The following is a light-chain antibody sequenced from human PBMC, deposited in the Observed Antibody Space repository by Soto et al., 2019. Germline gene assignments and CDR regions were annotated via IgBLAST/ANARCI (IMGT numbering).Light chain of an antibody. CDR1: NNDIGRYNY. J-gene: IGLJ2*01. CDR2: GVS. CDR3: CSYTASTPL. V-gene: IGLV2-14*03. Sequence: QSALTQPASVSGSPGQSIAISCSGSNNDIGRYNYVSWYQQYPGKAPILILYGVSNRPSGVSDRFSGSKSGNTASLTISGLQAEDEADYYCCSYTASTPLFGGGTKVTVL.